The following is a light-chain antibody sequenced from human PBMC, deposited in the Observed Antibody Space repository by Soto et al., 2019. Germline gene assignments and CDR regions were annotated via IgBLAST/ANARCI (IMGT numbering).Light chain of an antibody. CDR1: QSVSSTY. Sequence: EIVLTQSPGTLSLSPGERATLSCRASQSVSSTYLAWYQQKPGQAPRLLIYGASSRATDIPDRFSGSGSGTDFTLTISRLEPEDFAVYYCQQYGSSPFTFGGGTKLEIK. CDR3: QQYGSSPFT. CDR2: GAS. J-gene: IGKJ4*01. V-gene: IGKV3-20*01.